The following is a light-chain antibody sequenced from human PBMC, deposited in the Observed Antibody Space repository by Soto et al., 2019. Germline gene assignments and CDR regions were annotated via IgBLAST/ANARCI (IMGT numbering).Light chain of an antibody. Sequence: DIQMTQSPSTLSASLGDGVTITCRASQTISSWLAWYQQKPGKAPKLLIYKASTLKSGVPSRFSGSGSGTDFTLTISSLQPEDFATYYCQQTFSTPRTFGQGTKVDIK. J-gene: IGKJ1*01. CDR2: KAS. V-gene: IGKV1-5*03. CDR1: QTISSW. CDR3: QQTFSTPRT.